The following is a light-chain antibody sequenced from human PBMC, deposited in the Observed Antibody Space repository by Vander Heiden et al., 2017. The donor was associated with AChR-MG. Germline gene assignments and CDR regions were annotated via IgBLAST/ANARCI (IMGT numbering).Light chain of an antibody. CDR2: DVS. V-gene: IGLV2-11*01. CDR3: CSYGRNYWV. J-gene: IGLJ3*02. Sequence: QSALTQPRSVSGSPGQSVTISCTGTSSDVGGYNYVPWYQQYPGKAPKVMIYDVSERPSGVPDRFSGSKSGNTASLTISGLQTDDEADYYCCSYGRNYWVFGGGTKLTVL. CDR1: SSDVGGYNY.